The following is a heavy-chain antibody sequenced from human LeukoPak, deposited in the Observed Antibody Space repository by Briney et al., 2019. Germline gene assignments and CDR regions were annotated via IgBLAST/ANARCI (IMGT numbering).Heavy chain of an antibody. CDR3: ARLSGYSYGYSYYFDY. V-gene: IGHV4-59*08. J-gene: IGHJ4*02. D-gene: IGHD5-18*01. CDR2: IYYSGST. Sequence: SETLSLTCTVSGGSISSYYRSWIRQPPGKGLEWIGYIYYSGSTNYNPSLKSRVTISVDTSKNQFSLKLSSVTAADTAVYYCARLSGYSYGYSYYFDYWGQGTLVTVSS. CDR1: GGSISSYY.